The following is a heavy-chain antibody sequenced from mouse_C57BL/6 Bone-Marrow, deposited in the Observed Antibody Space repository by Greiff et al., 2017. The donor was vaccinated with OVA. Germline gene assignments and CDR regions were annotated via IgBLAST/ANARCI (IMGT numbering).Heavy chain of an antibody. Sequence: EVQVVESGGGLVKPGGSLKLSCAASGFTFSDYGMHWVRQAPEKGLEWVAYISSGSSTIYYADTVKGRFTISRDNAKNTLFLQMTSLRSEDTAMYYCARENLGYFDVWGTGTTVTVSS. V-gene: IGHV5-17*01. J-gene: IGHJ1*03. CDR2: ISSGSSTI. CDR1: GFTFSDYG. CDR3: ARENLGYFDV.